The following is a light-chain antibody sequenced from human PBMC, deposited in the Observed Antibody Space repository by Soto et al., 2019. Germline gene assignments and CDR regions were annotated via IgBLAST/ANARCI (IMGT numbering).Light chain of an antibody. V-gene: IGKV3-15*01. Sequence: EIVMTQSPATLSVSPGERVTLSCRASQSVFANLAWSQHKPGQAPRLLIYGASTRATGLPARFSGSGSGTDFTLTISSLQSEDCALYYCQQYNNWPYTFGQGTKLEIK. CDR1: QSVFAN. CDR3: QQYNNWPYT. CDR2: GAS. J-gene: IGKJ2*01.